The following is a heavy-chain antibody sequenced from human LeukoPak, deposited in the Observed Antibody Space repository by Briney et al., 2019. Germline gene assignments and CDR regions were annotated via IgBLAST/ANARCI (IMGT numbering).Heavy chain of an antibody. CDR1: GFTFSTYW. D-gene: IGHD3-3*01. V-gene: IGHV3-74*01. CDR2: INGDGYTT. CDR3: ARAGHYDFWSGYSTRAFDI. J-gene: IGHJ3*02. Sequence: GGSLRLSCTASGFTFSTYWMHWVRQAPGKGPMWLSRINGDGYTTSHAHSVKGRFTISRDNAKNTLYLQMNSLRAEDTAVYYCARAGHYDFWSGYSTRAFDIWGQGTMVTVSS.